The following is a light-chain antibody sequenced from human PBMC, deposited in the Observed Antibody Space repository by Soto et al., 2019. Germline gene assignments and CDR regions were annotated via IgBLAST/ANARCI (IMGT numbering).Light chain of an antibody. CDR3: QQCNNWPLT. CDR2: GAS. V-gene: IGKV3-15*01. CDR1: HRVSSY. J-gene: IGKJ4*01. Sequence: EILMTQSPATLSVSPGESATLSCRASHRVSSYLAWYQQKPGQAPRLLIYGASTRATGIPARFSGSGSGTVFTLTISSLQSEDFAVYFCQQCNNWPLTFGGGTKVEIK.